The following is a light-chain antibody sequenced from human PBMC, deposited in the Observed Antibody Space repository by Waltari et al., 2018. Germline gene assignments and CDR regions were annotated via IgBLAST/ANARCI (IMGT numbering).Light chain of an antibody. J-gene: IGLJ2*01. Sequence: QSALTQPASVSGFPGQSITIHCARTSRYIGAYDYVPWYVHNPDTAPKLIIFDVTKRPSGFAGRFSGSKSGNAASLTISGLRTEDEADYICSSYASSSAVIFGGGTKVTVL. CDR1: SRYIGAYDY. CDR3: SSYASSSAVI. CDR2: DVT. V-gene: IGLV2-14*03.